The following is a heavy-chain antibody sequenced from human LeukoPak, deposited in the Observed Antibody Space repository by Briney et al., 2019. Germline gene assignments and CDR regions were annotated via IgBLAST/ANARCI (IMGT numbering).Heavy chain of an antibody. J-gene: IGHJ4*02. CDR2: ITGSGGNT. CDR3: AKWGDFDVLTGYYVPDF. D-gene: IGHD3-9*01. CDR1: GFTFSNYA. Sequence: GGSLRLSCAASGFTFSNYAMSWVRQAPGMGLEWVSAITGSGGNTYYADSVKGRFTISGDNSKNTLYLQMNSLRDEDTAVYYCAKWGDFDVLTGYYVPDFWGQGTLVTVSS. V-gene: IGHV3-23*01.